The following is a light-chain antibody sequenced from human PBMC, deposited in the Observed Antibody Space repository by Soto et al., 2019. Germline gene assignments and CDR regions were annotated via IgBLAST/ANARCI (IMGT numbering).Light chain of an antibody. J-gene: IGKJ4*01. V-gene: IGKV3-15*01. CDR1: QSVSSN. Sequence: EIVMTQSPAILSVSPGERATLSCRASQSVSSNLAWYQQKPGQAPRLLIYGASTRATGIPASFSGSGSGTEFTLTISSLQSEDFEVYYCQQYNTWSLSFGGGTTVELK. CDR3: QQYNTWSLS. CDR2: GAS.